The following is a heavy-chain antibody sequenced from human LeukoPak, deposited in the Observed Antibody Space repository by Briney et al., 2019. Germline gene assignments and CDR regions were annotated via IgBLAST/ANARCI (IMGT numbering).Heavy chain of an antibody. CDR2: INPNSGGT. Sequence: GASVKVSCKASGYTFTGYYMHWVRQAPGQGLEWMGWINPNSGGTNYAQKFQGRVTMTRDTSISTAYMELSRLRSDDTAVYYCARDLGYCSSTSCLDYYMDVWGKGTTVTVS. D-gene: IGHD2-2*01. CDR1: GYTFTGYY. J-gene: IGHJ6*03. CDR3: ARDLGYCSSTSCLDYYMDV. V-gene: IGHV1-2*02.